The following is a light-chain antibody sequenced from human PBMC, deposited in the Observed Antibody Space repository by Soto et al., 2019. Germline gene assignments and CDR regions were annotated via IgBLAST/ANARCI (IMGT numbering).Light chain of an antibody. Sequence: DIQITHSRSSLSASVGDRVTITCQSSQDISNYLNWYQQKPGKAPKLLIYDASNLETGVPSRFSGSGSGTDFTFTISSLQPEDIATYYCQQYDNLPRTLGQGTKVDIK. J-gene: IGKJ1*01. CDR3: QQYDNLPRT. V-gene: IGKV1-33*01. CDR2: DAS. CDR1: QDISNY.